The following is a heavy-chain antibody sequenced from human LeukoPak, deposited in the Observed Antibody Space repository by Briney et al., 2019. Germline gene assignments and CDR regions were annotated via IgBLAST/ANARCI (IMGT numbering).Heavy chain of an antibody. Sequence: KSSETLSLTCTVSGGSISNYYWSWIRQPPGKGLEWIGYIYYTGNTNYNPSLKSRVTISVDTSKNQFSLKLSSVTAADTAVYYCARDRLQLQSWGQGTLVTVSS. V-gene: IGHV4-59*01. CDR1: GGSISNYY. D-gene: IGHD1-1*01. CDR3: ARDRLQLQS. J-gene: IGHJ5*02. CDR2: IYYTGNT.